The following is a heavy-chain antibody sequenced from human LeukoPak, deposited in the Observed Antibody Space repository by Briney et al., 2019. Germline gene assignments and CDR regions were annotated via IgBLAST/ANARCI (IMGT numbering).Heavy chain of an antibody. D-gene: IGHD6-6*01. J-gene: IGHJ4*02. CDR3: ARLDPAGNVPNFDY. CDR1: GYKINTYD. V-gene: IGHV1-18*01. Sequence: GASVKVSCKASGYKINTYDISWLRQAPGQGLEWMGWTSVYNGNTDYAQKLQGRVTMTTDTSTSTAYMELRSLRSDDTAVYYCARLDPAGNVPNFDYWGQGTLVTVSS. CDR2: TSVYNGNT.